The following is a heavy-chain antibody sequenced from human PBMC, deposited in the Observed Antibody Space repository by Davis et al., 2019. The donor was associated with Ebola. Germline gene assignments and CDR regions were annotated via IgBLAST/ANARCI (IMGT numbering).Heavy chain of an antibody. V-gene: IGHV3-7*01. J-gene: IGHJ4*02. D-gene: IGHD6-19*01. CDR3: ARDSGWYRFDY. CDR1: GFTFSNYW. CDR2: IRQDGSAK. Sequence: PGGSLRLSCVASGFTFSNYWMTWVRQAPGKGLEWVANIRQDGSAKYSVDSVKDRFTMSRDNAKNSLYLQMNSLRAEDTAVYYCARDSGWYRFDYWGQGTLVTVSS.